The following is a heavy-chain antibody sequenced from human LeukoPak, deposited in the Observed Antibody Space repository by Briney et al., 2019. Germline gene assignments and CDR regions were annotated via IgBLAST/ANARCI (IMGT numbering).Heavy chain of an antibody. J-gene: IGHJ5*01. CDR2: ISTSSTTI. CDR3: AKEMGYCTGGSCYRWFDS. Sequence: GGSLRLSCTTSGFNFGDYAMSWVRQAPGKGLEWLSYISTSSTTIYYADSVKDGFTISRDDARNSLYLQMTSLRADDTAVYYCAKEMGYCTGGSCYRWFDSWGQGTLVTVSS. D-gene: IGHD2-15*01. CDR1: GFNFGDYA. V-gene: IGHV3-48*01.